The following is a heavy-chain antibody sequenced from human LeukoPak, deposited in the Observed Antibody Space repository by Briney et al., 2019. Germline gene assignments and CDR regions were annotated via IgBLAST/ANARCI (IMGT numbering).Heavy chain of an antibody. Sequence: GASVTVSCKASGYNFNNHDINWVRQATGQGLEWLGRMNPNSGNAGYAQKLQGRVTMTWDSSTNTAYLEVTALRSDDTAVYYCAKSSGDYFFDHWGQGTLVTVSS. CDR1: GYNFNNHD. V-gene: IGHV1-8*01. D-gene: IGHD3-22*01. CDR3: AKSSGDYFFDH. CDR2: MNPNSGNA. J-gene: IGHJ4*02.